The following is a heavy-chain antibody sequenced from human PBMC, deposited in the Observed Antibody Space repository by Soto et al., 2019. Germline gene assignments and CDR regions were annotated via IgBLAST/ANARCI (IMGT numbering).Heavy chain of an antibody. D-gene: IGHD3-3*01. J-gene: IGHJ5*02. CDR1: GFTFDDYA. CDR3: AKGPYDFSGGSISNWFDP. V-gene: IGHV3-9*01. CDR2: ISWNSGSI. Sequence: GGSLRLSCAASGFTFDDYAMHWVRQAPGKGLEWVSGISWNSGSIGYADSVKGRFTISRDNAKNSLYLQMNSLRAEDTALYYCAKGPYDFSGGSISNWFDPWGQGTLVTVSS.